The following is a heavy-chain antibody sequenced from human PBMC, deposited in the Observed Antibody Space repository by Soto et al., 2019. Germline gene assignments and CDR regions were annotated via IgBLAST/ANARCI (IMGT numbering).Heavy chain of an antibody. CDR2: ISAYNGNT. CDR3: AREGFRKSGYSSSWYDI. V-gene: IGHV1-18*01. Sequence: ASVNVSCKASGYTFTSYGISWVRQAPGQGLEWMGWISAYNGNTNYAQKLQGRVTMTTDTSTSTAYMELRSLRSDDTAVYYCAREGFRKSGYSSSWYDIWGQGTLVTVSS. D-gene: IGHD6-13*01. J-gene: IGHJ4*02. CDR1: GYTFTSYG.